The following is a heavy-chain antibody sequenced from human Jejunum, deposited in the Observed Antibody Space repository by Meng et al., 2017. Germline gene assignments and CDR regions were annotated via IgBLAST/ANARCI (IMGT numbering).Heavy chain of an antibody. CDR3: ARHPTGGYNYFDY. Sequence: QVQLQQSGPGLVKPSQTLSLTCTVSGGSITSNDYYCSWIRQPPGKGLEWIAYIYYSGSSYSKSSLRSRVIISIDTSKNQFSLILSAVTAADTAVYYCARHPTGGYNYFDYWGQGTLVTVSS. J-gene: IGHJ4*02. CDR1: GGSITSNDYY. V-gene: IGHV4-30-4*01. D-gene: IGHD2-8*02. CDR2: IYYSGSS.